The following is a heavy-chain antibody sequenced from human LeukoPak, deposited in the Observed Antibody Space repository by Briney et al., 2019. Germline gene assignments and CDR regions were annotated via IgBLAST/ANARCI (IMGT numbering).Heavy chain of an antibody. Sequence: ASVKVSCKASGYTFTSYYMHWVRQAPGQGLEWMGGIIPIFGTANYAQKFQGRVTITADESTSTAYMELSSLRSEDTAVYYCARGVYGGAVDYWGQGTLVTVSS. CDR2: IIPIFGTA. CDR3: ARGVYGGAVDY. V-gene: IGHV1-69*13. CDR1: GYTFTSYY. D-gene: IGHD5/OR15-5a*01. J-gene: IGHJ4*02.